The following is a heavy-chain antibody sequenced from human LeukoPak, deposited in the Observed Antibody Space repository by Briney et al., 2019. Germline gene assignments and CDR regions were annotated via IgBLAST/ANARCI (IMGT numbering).Heavy chain of an antibody. CDR2: ISAYNGNT. Sequence: GASVEVSCKASGYTFTNYGISWVRQAPGQGLEWLGWISAYNGNTNYAPNLQGRVTMTTDTSPTTAYMELRSLRSDDTAVYYCARGWGSYFDYRGQGTLVTVSS. J-gene: IGHJ4*02. V-gene: IGHV1-18*01. D-gene: IGHD3-16*01. CDR3: ARGWGSYFDY. CDR1: GYTFTNYG.